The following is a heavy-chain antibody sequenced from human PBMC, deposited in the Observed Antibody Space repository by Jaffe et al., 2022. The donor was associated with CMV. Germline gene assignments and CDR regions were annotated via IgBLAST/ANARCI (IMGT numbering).Heavy chain of an antibody. CDR1: GYSFSSYW. D-gene: IGHD3-10*01. Sequence: EVQLVQSGAEVKKPGESLKISCKGSGYSFSSYWIAWVRQMPGKGLEWMGIIYPGDSDTKYSPSFQGQVTISADKSISTAYLQWSSLKASDTAMYYCAKHFYSGSYYAPFDYWGQGTLVTVSS. J-gene: IGHJ4*02. CDR2: IYPGDSDT. CDR3: AKHFYSGSYYAPFDY. V-gene: IGHV5-51*01.